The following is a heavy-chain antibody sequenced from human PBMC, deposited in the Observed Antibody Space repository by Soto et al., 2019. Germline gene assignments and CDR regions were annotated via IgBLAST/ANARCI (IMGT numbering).Heavy chain of an antibody. CDR3: ARQDGYYYYMDV. Sequence: QVELQESGPGLVKPSETLSLTCNVSGGSFSSHYWRWIRQPPGEGMEWVGYVFYTGSTNYNPSLRSRVLISVDTSKNQFSLKLRSVTAADTAVYYCARQDGYYYYMDVWGKGTTVTVSS. J-gene: IGHJ6*03. CDR1: GGSFSSHY. CDR2: VFYTGST. V-gene: IGHV4-59*08.